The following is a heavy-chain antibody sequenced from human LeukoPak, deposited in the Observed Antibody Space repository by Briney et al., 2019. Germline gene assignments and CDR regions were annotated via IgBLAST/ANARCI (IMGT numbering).Heavy chain of an antibody. CDR1: GFTFSSYA. D-gene: IGHD6-13*01. Sequence: PGGSLRLSCAASGFTFSSYAMSWVRQAPGKGLEGVSAISGSGGSTYYADSVRGRFTISRDNSKNTLYLQMNSLRAEDTAVYYCATYSSSWYCFDYWGQGTLVTVSS. CDR2: ISGSGGST. J-gene: IGHJ4*02. V-gene: IGHV3-23*01. CDR3: ATYSSSWYCFDY.